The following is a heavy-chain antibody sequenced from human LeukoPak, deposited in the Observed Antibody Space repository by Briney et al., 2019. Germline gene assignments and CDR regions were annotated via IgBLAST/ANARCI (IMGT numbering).Heavy chain of an antibody. J-gene: IGHJ4*02. CDR2: IDISGDNA. Sequence: GGSLRLSCAASGFTFSTYAMSWVRQAPGRGLEWVSSIDISGDNAHYADSVKGRFTISRDNSKNTLYLQMDSLRAEDSAIYYCANEIRPNDYWGQGTLVTASS. CDR1: GFTFSTYA. CDR3: ANEIRPNDY. D-gene: IGHD4-17*01. V-gene: IGHV3-23*01.